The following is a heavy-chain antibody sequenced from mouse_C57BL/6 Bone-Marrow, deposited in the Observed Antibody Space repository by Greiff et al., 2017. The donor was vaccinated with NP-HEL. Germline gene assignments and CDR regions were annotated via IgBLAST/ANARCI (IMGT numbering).Heavy chain of an antibody. D-gene: IGHD2-4*01. V-gene: IGHV1-64*01. CDR2: IHPNSGST. J-gene: IGHJ4*01. Sequence: QVHVKQPGAELVKPGASVKLSCKASGYTFTSYWMHWVKQRPGQGLEWIGMIHPNSGSTNYNEKFKSKATLTVDKSSSTAYMQLSSLTSEDSAVYYCARWGDYDEVYAMDYWGQGTSVTVSS. CDR1: GYTFTSYW. CDR3: ARWGDYDEVYAMDY.